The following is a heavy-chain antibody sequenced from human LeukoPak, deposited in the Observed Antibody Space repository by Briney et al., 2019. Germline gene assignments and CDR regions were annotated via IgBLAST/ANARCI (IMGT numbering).Heavy chain of an antibody. CDR1: GGSISSSSYY. CDR3: AGVYSGYDYYMDV. CDR2: IYYSGST. J-gene: IGHJ6*03. D-gene: IGHD1-26*01. Sequence: SETLSLTCTVSGGSISSSSYYWGWIRQPPGKGLEWIGSIYYSGSTYYNPSPKSRVTISVDTSKNQFSLKLSSVTAADTAVYYCAGVYSGYDYYMDVWGKGTTVTVSS. V-gene: IGHV4-39*01.